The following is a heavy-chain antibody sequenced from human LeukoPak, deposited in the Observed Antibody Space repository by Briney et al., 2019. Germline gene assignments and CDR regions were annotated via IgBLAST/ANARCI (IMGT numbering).Heavy chain of an antibody. CDR2: IYYSGST. Sequence: SETLSLTCTVSGGSISSYYWSWTRQPPGKGLEWIGYIYYSGSTNYNPSLKSRVTISVDTSKNQFSLKLSSVTAADTAVYYCARGSTIFGGINWFDPWGQGTLVTVSS. J-gene: IGHJ5*02. CDR3: ARGSTIFGGINWFDP. D-gene: IGHD3-3*01. CDR1: GGSISSYY. V-gene: IGHV4-59*01.